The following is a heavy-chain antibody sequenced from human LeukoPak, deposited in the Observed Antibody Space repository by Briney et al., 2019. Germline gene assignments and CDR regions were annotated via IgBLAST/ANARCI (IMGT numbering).Heavy chain of an antibody. D-gene: IGHD2-15*01. CDR1: GASLSSSY. Sequence: PSGTLSLTCTVSGASLSSSYWSWVRQPPGKRLEWIGFIYYNGNTNSNPSLKSRVTISVDTSKNQFSLKLSSVTAADTALYYCVRGNYDDRGYSNAFDIWGQGAMVVVSS. J-gene: IGHJ3*02. V-gene: IGHV4-59*01. CDR2: IYYNGNT. CDR3: VRGNYDDRGYSNAFDI.